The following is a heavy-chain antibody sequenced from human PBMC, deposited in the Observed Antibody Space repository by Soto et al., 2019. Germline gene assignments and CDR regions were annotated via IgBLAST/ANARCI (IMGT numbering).Heavy chain of an antibody. J-gene: IGHJ6*02. CDR1: GFTFSSYA. V-gene: IGHV3-23*01. CDR3: AHIWFGEPQSMDV. D-gene: IGHD3-10*01. CDR2: ISGSGGST. Sequence: GGSLRLSCAASGFTFSSYAMNWVRQAPGKGLEWVSVISGSGGSTYYADSVKGRFTISRDNSKNTLYLQMNSLRAEDTAVYYGAHIWFGEPQSMDVWGQGTTVTVSS.